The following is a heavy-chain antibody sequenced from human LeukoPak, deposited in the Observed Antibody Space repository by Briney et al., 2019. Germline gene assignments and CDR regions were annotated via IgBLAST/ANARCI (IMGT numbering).Heavy chain of an antibody. D-gene: IGHD2-2*02. Sequence: GESLKISCKGSGYSFTSYWIGWVRQMPGKGLEWMGIIYPGDSDTRYSPSFQGQVTISADKSISTAHLQWSSLGASDTAMYYCAGKYCSSASCYSPFDYWGQGTLVTVSS. J-gene: IGHJ4*02. V-gene: IGHV5-51*01. CDR3: AGKYCSSASCYSPFDY. CDR2: IYPGDSDT. CDR1: GYSFTSYW.